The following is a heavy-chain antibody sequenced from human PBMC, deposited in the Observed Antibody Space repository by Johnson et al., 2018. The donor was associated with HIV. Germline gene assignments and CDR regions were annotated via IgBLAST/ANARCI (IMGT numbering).Heavy chain of an antibody. V-gene: IGHV3-30*18. CDR3: AKGVDYYDSSPADAFDI. CDR2: ISYDGSNK. D-gene: IGHD3-22*01. Sequence: QLVESGGRVVRPGGSLRLSCVASGFTFDDYGMSWVRQAPGKGLEWVAVISYDGSNKYYADSVKGRFTISRDNSKNTLYLEMNSLRAEDTAVYYCAKGVDYYDSSPADAFDIWGQGTMVTVSS. J-gene: IGHJ3*02. CDR1: GFTFDDYG.